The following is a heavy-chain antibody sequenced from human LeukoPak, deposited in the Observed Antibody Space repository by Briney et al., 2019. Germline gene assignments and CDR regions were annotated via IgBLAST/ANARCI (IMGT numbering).Heavy chain of an antibody. CDR2: MNPNSGNT. Sequence: ASVKVSCKASGYTFTSYDINWVRQATGQGLEWMGWMNPNSGNTDYAQKFQGRVTMTRDTSISTAYMELSRLRSDDTAVYYCARDLRGRGIAVAGTGYYYYGMDVWGQGTTVTVSS. D-gene: IGHD6-19*01. CDR1: GYTFTSYD. J-gene: IGHJ6*02. CDR3: ARDLRGRGIAVAGTGYYYYGMDV. V-gene: IGHV1-8*01.